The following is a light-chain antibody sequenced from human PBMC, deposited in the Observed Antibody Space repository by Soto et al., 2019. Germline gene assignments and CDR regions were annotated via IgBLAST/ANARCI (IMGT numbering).Light chain of an antibody. V-gene: IGKV1-5*03. CDR1: QSISSW. Sequence: DIQMTQSPSTLSASVGDRVTITCRASQSISSWLAWCQQKPGKAPKLLIYKASSLESGVPSRFSGSGSGTEFTLTISSLQPDDFATYYCQQYNSYSTFGQGTRWISN. CDR2: KAS. CDR3: QQYNSYST. J-gene: IGKJ1*01.